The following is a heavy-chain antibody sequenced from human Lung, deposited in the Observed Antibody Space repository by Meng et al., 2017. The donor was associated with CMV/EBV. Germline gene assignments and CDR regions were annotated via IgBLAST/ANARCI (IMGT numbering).Heavy chain of an antibody. CDR3: ARVGLAMDV. CDR2: ISWNSGTR. V-gene: IGHV3-9*01. CDR1: GFNFDDYA. J-gene: IGHJ6*02. Sequence: SXKISCAASGFNFDDYAMHWVRQAPGKGLECVSGISWNSGTRGYAASVKGRFTISRDNAKNVLYLQMNSLRPEDTALYYCARVGLAMDVWGQGTTVTVSS.